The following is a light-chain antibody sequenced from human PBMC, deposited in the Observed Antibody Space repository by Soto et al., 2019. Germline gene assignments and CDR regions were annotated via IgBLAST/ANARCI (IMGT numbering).Light chain of an antibody. V-gene: IGKV1-27*01. CDR3: QMYTGAPWP. J-gene: IGKJ1*01. Sequence: DIQMTQSPSSLSASVGDRVTITCRASQAISDYLAWYQQKPGKVPKLLIHSASTLQSGVPSRFNGRGPRADFTLTISSLQPEDVATDYCQMYTGAPWPFGRGTKVELK. CDR2: SAS. CDR1: QAISDY.